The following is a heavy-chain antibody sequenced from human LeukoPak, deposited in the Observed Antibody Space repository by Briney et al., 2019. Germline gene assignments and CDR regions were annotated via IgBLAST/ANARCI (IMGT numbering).Heavy chain of an antibody. CDR1: GFSFRNYW. D-gene: IGHD5-12*01. CDR2: INQDASEK. J-gene: IGHJ6*02. CDR3: ARGHHGMDV. V-gene: IGHV3-7*05. Sequence: GGSLRLSCAASGFSFRNYWMSCVRQAPGKGLEWVANINQDASEKNYVDSVKGRFILSRDNAKNSLYLQMNSLRAEDTAVYYCARGHHGMDVWGQGTTVSVS.